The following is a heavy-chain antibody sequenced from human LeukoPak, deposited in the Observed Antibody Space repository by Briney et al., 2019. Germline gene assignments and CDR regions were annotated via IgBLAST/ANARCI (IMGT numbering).Heavy chain of an antibody. D-gene: IGHD4-17*01. CDR2: IYYSGST. Sequence: SSETLSLTCTVSGVSISSYYWSWIRQPPGKGLEWIGYIYYSGSTNYNPSLKSRVTISVDTSKNQFSLKLSSVTAADTAGYYCARKRTDYCDYVHWYFDLWGRGTLVTVSS. CDR3: ARKRTDYCDYVHWYFDL. CDR1: GVSISSYY. V-gene: IGHV4-59*01. J-gene: IGHJ2*01.